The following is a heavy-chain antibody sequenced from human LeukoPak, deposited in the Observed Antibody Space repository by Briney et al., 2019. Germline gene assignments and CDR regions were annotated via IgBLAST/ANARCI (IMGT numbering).Heavy chain of an antibody. CDR1: GFTFSSYA. CDR2: ISGSGGST. D-gene: IGHD2-15*01. Sequence: GGSLRLSCAASGFTFSSYAMSWVRQAPGKGLEWVSAISGSGGSTYYADSVKGRFAISRDNSKNTLYLQMNSLRAEDTAVYYCAKDPPKSDIVVVVAATEHFWGQGTLVTVSS. CDR3: AKDPPKSDIVVVVAATEHF. V-gene: IGHV3-23*01. J-gene: IGHJ4*02.